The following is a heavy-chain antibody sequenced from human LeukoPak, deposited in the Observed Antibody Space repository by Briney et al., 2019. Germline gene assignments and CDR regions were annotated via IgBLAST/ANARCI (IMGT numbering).Heavy chain of an antibody. J-gene: IGHJ4*02. CDR2: ISYDGSNK. CDR1: GFTFSSYG. D-gene: IGHD2-2*01. Sequence: PGGSLRLSCAASGFTFSSYGMHWVRQAPGKGLEWVAVISYDGSNKYYADSVKGRFTISRDNSKNTLYLQMNSLRAEDTAVYYCARDAFRYQLRKYYFDYWGQGTLVTVSS. CDR3: ARDAFRYQLRKYYFDY. V-gene: IGHV3-30*03.